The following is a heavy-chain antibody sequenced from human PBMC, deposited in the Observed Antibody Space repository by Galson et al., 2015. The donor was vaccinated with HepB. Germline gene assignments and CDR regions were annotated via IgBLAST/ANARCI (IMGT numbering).Heavy chain of an antibody. CDR3: ARHILDTSAFFDY. CDR1: GGSIRSSSYY. D-gene: IGHD3-10*01. V-gene: IGHV4-39*01. CDR2: FYYRESP. J-gene: IGHJ4*02. Sequence: SETLSLTCTVSGGSIRSSSYYWGWIRQPPRKGLEWIGTFYYRESPYYNPSLKSRVTISEDSSKNQFSLKLTFVTAADTAVYYCARHILDTSAFFDYWGQGTLVAVSS.